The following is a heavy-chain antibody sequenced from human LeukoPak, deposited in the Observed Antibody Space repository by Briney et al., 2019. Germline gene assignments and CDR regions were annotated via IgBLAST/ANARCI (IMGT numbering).Heavy chain of an antibody. Sequence: GGSLRLSCAASGIIFSSDAMSWVRQVPGKGLEWVSLITKSGDSSYYADSVKGRFTISRDNSKNTVYQQMNSLRAEDTAVYYCARGIAAAGHPAEYFQHWGQGTLVTVSS. D-gene: IGHD6-13*01. V-gene: IGHV3-23*01. CDR3: ARGIAAAGHPAEYFQH. CDR1: GIIFSSDA. J-gene: IGHJ1*01. CDR2: ITKSGDSS.